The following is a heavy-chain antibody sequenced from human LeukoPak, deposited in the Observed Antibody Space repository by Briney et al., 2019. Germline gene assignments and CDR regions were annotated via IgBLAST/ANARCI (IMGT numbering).Heavy chain of an antibody. CDR3: ARTLTTAPTSPYYYYYMDV. Sequence: SVKVSCKASGGPLGSHAISWVRQAPGQGLGWMGVIVPFLGTTHYAQKFQGRVTITTDESTTTVYMELSSLTSEDTSAYYCARTLTTAPTSPYYYYYMDVWGKGTTVTVSS. J-gene: IGHJ6*03. D-gene: IGHD4-11*01. V-gene: IGHV1-69*05. CDR2: IVPFLGTT. CDR1: GGPLGSHA.